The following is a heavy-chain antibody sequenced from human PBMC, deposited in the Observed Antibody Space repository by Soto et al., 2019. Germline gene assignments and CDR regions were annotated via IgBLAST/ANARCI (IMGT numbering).Heavy chain of an antibody. J-gene: IGHJ4*02. CDR3: ARAAYYYDSRGYWAY. Sequence: EVQLVESGGGLVKPGGSLRLSCAASGFTFSSYSMNWVSQAPGKGLEWVSSISSSSSYIYYADSVKGRFTISRDNAKNSLYLQMNSLGAEDTAVYYCARAAYYYDSRGYWAYWGQGTLVTVSS. CDR1: GFTFSSYS. CDR2: ISSSSSYI. D-gene: IGHD3-22*01. V-gene: IGHV3-21*01.